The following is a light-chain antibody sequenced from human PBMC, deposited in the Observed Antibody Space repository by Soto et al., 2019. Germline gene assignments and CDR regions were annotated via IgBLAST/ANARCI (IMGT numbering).Light chain of an antibody. Sequence: QSALTQPPSASGSPGQSVTISCTGSNSDVGGYEYISWYQQHPGKAPKLIIYEVSNRPSGFSNRFSGSKSGNTASLTISGLQDEDENDYYCFSYTSSGTYVFGTGTKVTVL. J-gene: IGLJ1*01. V-gene: IGLV2-14*01. CDR1: NSDVGGYEY. CDR2: EVS. CDR3: FSYTSSGTYV.